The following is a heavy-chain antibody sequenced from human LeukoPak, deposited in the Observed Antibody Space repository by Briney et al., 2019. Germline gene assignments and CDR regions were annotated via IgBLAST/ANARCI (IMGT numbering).Heavy chain of an antibody. CDR3: ARADRLDGAPYLIGP. D-gene: IGHD2-21*01. J-gene: IGHJ5*02. CDR2: INPNSGGT. V-gene: IGHV1-2*02. CDR1: GYTFTDYY. Sequence: ASVKVSCKTSGYTFTDYYLHWVRQAPGQGLEWMGWINPNSGGTSSAQKFQGGFTMTRDTSITTVYMEVAWLTSEDTAIYYCARADRLDGAPYLIGPWGQGTLVTVSS.